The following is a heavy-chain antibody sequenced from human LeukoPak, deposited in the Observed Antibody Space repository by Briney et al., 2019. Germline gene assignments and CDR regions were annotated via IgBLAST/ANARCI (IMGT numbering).Heavy chain of an antibody. CDR2: IYTSGST. D-gene: IGHD3-16*01. J-gene: IGHJ4*02. CDR3: ARGPGGGNFDY. V-gene: IGHV4-4*07. Sequence: SDTLSLPCTVSGGLNSRYYWIWIRQPAGKALEWIGRIYTSGSTNYNPSLKSRVTMSVDTSKNQFSLKLSSVTAADTAVYYCARGPGGGNFDYWGQGTLVTVSS. CDR1: GGLNSRYY.